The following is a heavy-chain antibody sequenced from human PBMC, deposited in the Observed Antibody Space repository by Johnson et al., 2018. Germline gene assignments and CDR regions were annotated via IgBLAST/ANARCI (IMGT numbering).Heavy chain of an antibody. Sequence: QVQLVQSGGGVVQPGKSLRLSCAASGFTFSSYGMHWVRQAPGKGLEWVAVISYDGSKKYYTDSVKGRFTISRDNSKNTLYLQMNSLRTEDTALYYWAKADLGSAYPFDIGGQGTMVTVSS. CDR1: GFTFSSYG. CDR2: ISYDGSKK. J-gene: IGHJ3*02. D-gene: IGHD3-10*01. V-gene: IGHV3-30*18. CDR3: AKADLGSAYPFDI.